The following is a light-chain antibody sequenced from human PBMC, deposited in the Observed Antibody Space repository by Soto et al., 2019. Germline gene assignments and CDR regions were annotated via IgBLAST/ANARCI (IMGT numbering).Light chain of an antibody. CDR1: QSVSSY. CDR3: QQRSNWPPEIT. CDR2: DAS. J-gene: IGKJ3*01. V-gene: IGKV3-11*01. Sequence: EIVLTQSPATLSLSPGERATLSCRASQSVSSYLAWYQQKPGQAPRLLIYDASNRATGIPARFSGSGSGTDFTLTISSLEPEDFAVYYCQQRSNWPPEITFGRGTKVDI.